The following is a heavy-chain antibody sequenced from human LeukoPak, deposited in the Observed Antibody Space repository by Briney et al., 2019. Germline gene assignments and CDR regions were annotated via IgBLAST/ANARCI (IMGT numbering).Heavy chain of an antibody. J-gene: IGHJ5*02. CDR2: INHSGST. Sequence: SETLSLTCAVYGGSFSGYYWSWIRQPPGKGLEWIGEINHSGSTNYNPSLKSRVTISVDTSKNQFSLKLSSVTAADTAVYYCARVPTYYYDSSGYYYVGWFDPWGQGTLVTVSS. D-gene: IGHD3-22*01. CDR1: GGSFSGYY. V-gene: IGHV4-34*01. CDR3: ARVPTYYYDSSGYYYVGWFDP.